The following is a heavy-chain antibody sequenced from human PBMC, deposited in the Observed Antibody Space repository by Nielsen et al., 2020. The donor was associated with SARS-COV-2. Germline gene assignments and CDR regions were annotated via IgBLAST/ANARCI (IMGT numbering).Heavy chain of an antibody. Sequence: VRQALGKGLEWVSAISGSGGSTYYADSVKGRFTISRDNSKNTLYLQMNSLRAEDTAVYYCARGFGDSSGYVQHDDTIDYWGQGTLVTVSS. CDR3: ARGFGDSSGYVQHDDTIDY. CDR2: ISGSGGST. D-gene: IGHD3-22*01. V-gene: IGHV3-23*01. J-gene: IGHJ4*02.